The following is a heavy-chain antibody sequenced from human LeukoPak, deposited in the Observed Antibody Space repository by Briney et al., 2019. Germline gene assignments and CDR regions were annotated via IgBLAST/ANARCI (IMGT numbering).Heavy chain of an antibody. CDR1: GFTFNRFY. CDR3: AREYSRGEYYLDY. Sequence: GGSLRLSCSASGFTFNRFYLHWVRQAPGKGLEFVSHISSNGATTYYADSVKGGFTISRDNSKNTLYLQMSSLRADDTAVYYCAREYSRGEYYLDYWGQGTLVTVSS. CDR2: ISSNGATT. J-gene: IGHJ4*02. V-gene: IGHV3-64D*06. D-gene: IGHD6-13*01.